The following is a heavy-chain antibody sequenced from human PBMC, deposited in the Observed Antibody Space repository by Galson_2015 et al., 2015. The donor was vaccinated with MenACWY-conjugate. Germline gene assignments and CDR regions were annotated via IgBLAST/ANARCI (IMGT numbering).Heavy chain of an antibody. Sequence: SLKSRVTMSVNTSKNQFSLKLSSVPAADTAVYYCARRLLEAVHSGDRKWLDPWGPGTLVTVSS. CDR3: ARRLLEAVHSGDRKWLDP. D-gene: IGHD6-19*01. J-gene: IGHJ5*02. V-gene: IGHV4-59*08.